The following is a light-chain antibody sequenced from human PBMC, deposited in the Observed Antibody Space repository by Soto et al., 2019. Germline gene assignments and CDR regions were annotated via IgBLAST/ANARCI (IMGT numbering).Light chain of an antibody. V-gene: IGKV3-20*01. CDR2: GAS. Sequence: ETVLTQSPGTLSLSPGERVTLSCRTSQSAPSSNLAWYQQKPGQAPRLLIYGASSRATGIPDRFSGSGSGTEFTLTISSLQPDDIATYYCQQYDSYSTFGGGTKVDIK. CDR1: QSAPSSN. J-gene: IGKJ4*02. CDR3: QQYDSYST.